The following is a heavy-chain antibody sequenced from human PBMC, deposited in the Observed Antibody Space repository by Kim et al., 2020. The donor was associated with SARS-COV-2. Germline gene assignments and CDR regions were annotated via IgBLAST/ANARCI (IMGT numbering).Heavy chain of an antibody. D-gene: IGHD3-22*01. CDR1: GYTFTSYY. CDR2: INPRSGGT. V-gene: IGHV1-46*01. Sequence: ASVKVSCQASGYTFTSYYMHWVRQAPGQGLEWMGIINPRSGGTSYAQKFQGRVTMTRDTSTSTVFMELSSLRSEDTAVYYCASPSEDYYDSSGYYSAFDIWGQGTMVTVSS. J-gene: IGHJ3*02. CDR3: ASPSEDYYDSSGYYSAFDI.